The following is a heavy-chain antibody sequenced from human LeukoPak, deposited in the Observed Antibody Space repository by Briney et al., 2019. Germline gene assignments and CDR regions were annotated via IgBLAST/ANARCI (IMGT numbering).Heavy chain of an antibody. CDR3: ARERILLWFGELQGGFDY. J-gene: IGHJ4*02. D-gene: IGHD3-10*01. CDR2: INPSGGST. V-gene: IGHV1-46*01. CDR1: GYTLTELS. Sequence: ASVKVSCKVSGYTLTELSMHWVRQAPGQGLEWMGIINPSGGSTSYAQKFQGRVTMTRDTSTSTVYMELSSLRSEDTAVYYCARERILLWFGELQGGFDYWGQGTLVTVSS.